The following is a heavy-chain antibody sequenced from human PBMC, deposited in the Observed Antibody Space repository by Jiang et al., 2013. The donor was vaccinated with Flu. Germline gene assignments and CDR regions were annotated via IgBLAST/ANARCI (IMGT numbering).Heavy chain of an antibody. Sequence: GSITNYYWSWIRQPAGRDWSGLGVFILVGSTNYNPSFKSRVSMSVDTSKNQFSLRLTSVTAADTAVYYCARGDVCDYWGQGTLVTVSS. CDR1: GSITNYY. D-gene: IGHD5/OR15-5a*01. V-gene: IGHV4-4*07. CDR2: FILVGST. CDR3: ARGDVCDY. J-gene: IGHJ4*02.